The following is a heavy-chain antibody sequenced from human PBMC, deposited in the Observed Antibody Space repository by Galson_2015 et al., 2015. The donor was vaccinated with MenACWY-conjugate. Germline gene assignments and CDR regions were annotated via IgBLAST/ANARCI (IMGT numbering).Heavy chain of an antibody. CDR3: ARHIRVPVYHIDI. CDR2: TKEDGSEK. J-gene: IGHJ6*02. D-gene: IGHD2-2*01. V-gene: IGHV3-7*03. CDR1: GFTFSSYW. Sequence: SLRLSCAASGFTFSSYWMTWVRQAPGKGLEWVANTKEDGSEKYYVDSVKGRFTISRDNAKNSLYLQMNSLRADDTAVYYCARHIRVPVYHIDICGPGATFPLSS.